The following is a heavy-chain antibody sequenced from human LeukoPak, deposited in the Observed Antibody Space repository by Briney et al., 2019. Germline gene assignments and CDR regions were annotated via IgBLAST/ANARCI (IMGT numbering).Heavy chain of an antibody. CDR2: IYSGGST. D-gene: IGHD6-19*01. J-gene: IGHJ4*02. V-gene: IGHV3-53*01. CDR3: AKDRSYSSAPYFDY. CDR1: GFTVSSNY. Sequence: GGSLRLSCAASGFTVSSNYMSWVRQAPGKGLEWVSLIYSGGSTYYADSVKGRFTISRGNSKNTLYLQMNSLRAEDTAVYYCAKDRSYSSAPYFDYWGQGTLVTVSS.